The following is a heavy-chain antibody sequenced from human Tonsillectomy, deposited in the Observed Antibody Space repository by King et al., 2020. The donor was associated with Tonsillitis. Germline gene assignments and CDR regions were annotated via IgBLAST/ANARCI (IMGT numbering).Heavy chain of an antibody. D-gene: IGHD4-17*01. Sequence: DVQLVESGGGLVQPGGSLRLSCAASGFTFSSYAMSWVRQAPGKGLEWVSTISGSGGSTYYADSVKGRFTISRDNSKNMVFLQMTSLRAEDTAVYYCAKEVGYGDYVFDSWGRGTLVTGSS. CDR2: ISGSGGST. J-gene: IGHJ4*02. CDR1: GFTFSSYA. V-gene: IGHV3-23*04. CDR3: AKEVGYGDYVFDS.